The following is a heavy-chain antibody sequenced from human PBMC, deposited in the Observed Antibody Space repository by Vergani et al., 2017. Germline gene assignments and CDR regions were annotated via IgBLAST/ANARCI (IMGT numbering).Heavy chain of an antibody. Sequence: EVQLVESGGGLVKPGGSLRLSCAASGFTFSSYSMNWVRQAPGKGLEWVSVIYSGGSTYYADSVKGRFTISRDNSKNTLYLQMNSLRAEDTAVYYCARASRGRFLESGHAFDIWGQGTTVTVSS. D-gene: IGHD3-3*01. V-gene: IGHV3-66*01. CDR1: GFTFSSYS. CDR3: ARASRGRFLESGHAFDI. CDR2: IYSGGST. J-gene: IGHJ3*02.